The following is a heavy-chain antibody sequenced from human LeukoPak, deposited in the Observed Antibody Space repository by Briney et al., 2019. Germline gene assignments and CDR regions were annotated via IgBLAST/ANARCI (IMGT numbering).Heavy chain of an antibody. CDR2: IKSKTDGGTT. V-gene: IGHV3-15*01. J-gene: IGHJ5*02. Sequence: GGSLRLSCAASGFTFSNAWMSWVRQAPGKGLEWVGRIKSKTDGGTTDYAAPVKGGFTISRDDSKNTLYLQMNSLKTEDTAVYYCTTGGDGIPLSTPFDPWGQGTLVTVSS. CDR3: TTGGDGIPLSTPFDP. CDR1: GFTFSNAW. D-gene: IGHD2-21*01.